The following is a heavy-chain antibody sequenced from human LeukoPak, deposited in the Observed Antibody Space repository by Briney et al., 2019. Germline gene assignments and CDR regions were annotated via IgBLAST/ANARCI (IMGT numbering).Heavy chain of an antibody. CDR3: AKVGCTNGVCYYYYYMDV. V-gene: IGHV3-23*01. CDR2: TSSSDSGT. D-gene: IGHD2-8*01. Sequence: GGSLRLSCVASGFPLSSFAMSWVRQTPERGLEWVSATSSSDSGTYHADSVKGRFTISRDNSKNTLYLQMNSLRAEDTAVYYCAKVGCTNGVCYYYYYMDVWGKGTTVTVSS. J-gene: IGHJ6*03. CDR1: GFPLSSFA.